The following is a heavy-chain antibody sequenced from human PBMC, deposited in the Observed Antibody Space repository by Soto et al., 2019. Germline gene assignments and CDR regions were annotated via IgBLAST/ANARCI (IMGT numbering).Heavy chain of an antibody. CDR2: ISSSGSTI. CDR1: GFTFSDYY. V-gene: IGHV3-11*01. D-gene: IGHD6-6*01. J-gene: IGHJ4*02. CDR3: AKDLTYSSSAPAVFGY. Sequence: QVQLVESGGGLVKPGGSLRLSCAASGFTFSDYYMSWIRQAPGKGLEWVSYISSSGSTIYYADSVKGRFTISRDNAKNPLNLQSNGLRPEDTAVYYCAKDLTYSSSAPAVFGYWGQGTLVTVSS.